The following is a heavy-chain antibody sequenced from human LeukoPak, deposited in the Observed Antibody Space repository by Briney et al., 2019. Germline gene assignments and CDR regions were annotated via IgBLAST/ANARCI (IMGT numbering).Heavy chain of an antibody. D-gene: IGHD3-22*01. Sequence: ASVKVSCRTSGYSFTAYYIHWVRQAPGQGLEWMGWVNPNSGATNYAQNFRGRVTMTRDTSINTAYMELTTLRSDDTAVYYCTRGYYYDSSGPSDIFDVWGRGAMVIVSS. J-gene: IGHJ3*01. CDR2: VNPNSGAT. V-gene: IGHV1-2*02. CDR1: GYSFTAYY. CDR3: TRGYYYDSSGPSDIFDV.